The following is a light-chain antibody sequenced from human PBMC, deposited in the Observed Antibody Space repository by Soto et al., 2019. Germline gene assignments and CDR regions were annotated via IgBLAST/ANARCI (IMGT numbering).Light chain of an antibody. V-gene: IGLV7-46*01. CDR2: DTS. CDR1: TGTVTSGHY. CDR3: LLSIGGAWV. J-gene: IGLJ3*02. Sequence: QAVVTQEPSLTVSPGGTVTLTCGSSTGTVTSGHYPFWFQQKPGQAPRTLIYDTSNKHSWTPARFSGSLLGGKAALTLSGAQPEDEADYYCLLSIGGAWVFGGGTKVTVL.